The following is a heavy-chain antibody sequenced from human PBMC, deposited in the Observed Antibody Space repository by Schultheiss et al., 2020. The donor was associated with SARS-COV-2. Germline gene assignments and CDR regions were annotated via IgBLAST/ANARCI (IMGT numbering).Heavy chain of an antibody. D-gene: IGHD3-10*01. Sequence: SETLSLTCTVSGGSISSYYWSCIRQPAGKGLEWIGRIYTSGSTNYNPSLKSRVTMSVDTSKNQFSLKLSSVTAADTAVYYCANQLLWFGEFQYYFDYWGQGTLVTVSS. CDR2: IYTSGST. V-gene: IGHV4-4*07. CDR1: GGSISSYY. J-gene: IGHJ4*02. CDR3: ANQLLWFGEFQYYFDY.